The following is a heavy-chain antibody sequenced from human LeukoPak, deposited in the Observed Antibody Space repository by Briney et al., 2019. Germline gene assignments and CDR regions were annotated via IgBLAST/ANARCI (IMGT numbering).Heavy chain of an antibody. D-gene: IGHD3-22*01. J-gene: IGHJ4*02. CDR2: ISSSGSTI. CDR3: AKDLEFDSSGSDY. V-gene: IGHV3-11*04. Sequence: GDPLTLSCSPSGFTLSYHYMNCIPHAPGKGLEWISYISSSGSTIYYADYVKGRFTISTDNAKKLLYLQMNSLRAEDTAVYYCAKDLEFDSSGSDYWGQGHLVTVSS. CDR1: GFTLSYHY.